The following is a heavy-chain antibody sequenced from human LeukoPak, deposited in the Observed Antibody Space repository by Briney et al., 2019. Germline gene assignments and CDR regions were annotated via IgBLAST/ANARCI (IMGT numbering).Heavy chain of an antibody. J-gene: IGHJ4*02. D-gene: IGHD3-16*01. Sequence: GTLSLTCAVSGGSISSSNWWSWVRQPPGKGLVWVSRIDTDGTDTAYADSVKGRFTISRDNAKNTLYLQMNSLRAEDTAVYYCARPRAYDSRDLDYWGQGALVTVSS. V-gene: IGHV3-74*01. CDR1: GGSISSSNW. CDR2: IDTDGTDT. CDR3: ARPRAYDSRDLDY.